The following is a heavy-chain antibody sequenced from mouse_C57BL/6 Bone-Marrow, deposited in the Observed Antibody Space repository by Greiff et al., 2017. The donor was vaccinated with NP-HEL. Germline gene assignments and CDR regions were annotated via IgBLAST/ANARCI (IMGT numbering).Heavy chain of an antibody. CDR3: ARIYYYGSSYYFDY. J-gene: IGHJ2*01. V-gene: IGHV5-15*01. CDR1: GFTFSDYG. D-gene: IGHD1-1*01. CDR2: ISNLAYSI. Sequence: EVQLVESGGGLVQPGGSLKLSCAASGFTFSDYGMAWVRQAPRKGPEWVAFISNLAYSIYYADTVTGRFTISRENAKNTLYLEMSSLRSEDTAMYYCARIYYYGSSYYFDYWGQGTTLTVSS.